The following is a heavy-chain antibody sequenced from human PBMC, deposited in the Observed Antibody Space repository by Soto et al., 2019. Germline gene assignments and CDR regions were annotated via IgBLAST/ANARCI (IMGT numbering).Heavy chain of an antibody. CDR3: AKAVGATTDWFDP. CDR1: GFTFSSYG. Sequence: QVQLVESGGGVVQPGRSLRLSCAASGFTFSSYGMHWVRQAPGKGLEWVAVISYDGSNKYYADFVKGRFTISRDNSKNTLYLQMNSLRAEDTAVYYCAKAVGATTDWFDPWGQGTLVTVSS. D-gene: IGHD1-26*01. V-gene: IGHV3-30*18. CDR2: ISYDGSNK. J-gene: IGHJ5*02.